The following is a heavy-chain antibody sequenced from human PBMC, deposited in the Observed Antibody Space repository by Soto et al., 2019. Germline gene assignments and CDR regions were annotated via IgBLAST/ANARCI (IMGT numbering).Heavy chain of an antibody. CDR2: VYHSGSA. CDR3: ARGLSRTPGNRGIGYYGLDV. J-gene: IGHJ6*02. Sequence: QVQLQESGPGLVKPSETLSLTCDVSGVSISSSHWWCWLRQPPGKWLEWIGEVYHSGSANYNPSLKSRVAMAVDKSKNQFSLKLTSVNAADTAVYYGARGLSRTPGNRGIGYYGLDVWGQGTAVTVSS. V-gene: IGHV4-4*02. CDR1: GVSISSSHW. D-gene: IGHD1-20*01.